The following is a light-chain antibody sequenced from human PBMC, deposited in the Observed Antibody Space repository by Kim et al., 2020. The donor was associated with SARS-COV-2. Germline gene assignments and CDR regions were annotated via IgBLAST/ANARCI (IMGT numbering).Light chain of an antibody. V-gene: IGKV3-20*01. CDR2: GAS. J-gene: IGKJ2*01. Sequence: LSPGERATLSCRASQSVSSSYLAWYQQKPRQAPRLLIYGASSRATGIPDRFSGSGSGTDFTLTISRLEPEDFAVYYCQQYGSSPYTFGQGTKLEI. CDR1: QSVSSSY. CDR3: QQYGSSPYT.